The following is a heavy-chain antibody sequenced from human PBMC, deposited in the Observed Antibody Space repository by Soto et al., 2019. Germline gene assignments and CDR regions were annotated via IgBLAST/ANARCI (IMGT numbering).Heavy chain of an antibody. V-gene: IGHV4-30-4*01. D-gene: IGHD6-13*01. CDR3: ARGGSSWAPSFFDY. J-gene: IGHJ4*02. Sequence: PSETLSLTCTVSGGSISSGDYYWSWIRQPPGKGLEWIGYIYYSGSTHYNPSLKSRVTISVDTSKNQFSLKLSSVTAADTAVYYCARGGSSWAPSFFDYWGQGTLVTVSS. CDR2: IYYSGST. CDR1: GGSISSGDYY.